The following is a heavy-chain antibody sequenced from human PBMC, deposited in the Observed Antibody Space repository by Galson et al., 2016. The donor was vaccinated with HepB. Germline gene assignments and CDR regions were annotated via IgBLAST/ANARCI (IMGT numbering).Heavy chain of an antibody. D-gene: IGHD3-3*01. CDR3: ARDGVRWSPVVYFHH. J-gene: IGHJ1*01. CDR1: GFTFSNFG. Sequence: SLRLSCAASGFTFSNFGMSWVRQAPGKGLEWVSLISGSGSSTSYADSVEGRFTISRDNSKNTLYLQMSSLSPDDTAVYYCARDGVRWSPVVYFHHWGQGTLVSVSS. CDR2: ISGSGSST. V-gene: IGHV3-23*01.